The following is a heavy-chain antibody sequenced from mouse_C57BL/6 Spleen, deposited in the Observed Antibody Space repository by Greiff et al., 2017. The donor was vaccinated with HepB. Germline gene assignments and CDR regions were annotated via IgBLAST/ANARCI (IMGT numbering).Heavy chain of an antibody. Sequence: QVHVKQSGAELVRPGSSVKLSCKASGYTFTSYWMHWVKQRPIQGLEWIGNIDPSDSETHYNQKFKDKATLTVDKSSSTAYMQLSSLTSEDSAVYYCARGEGRRGYARDYWGQGTSVTVSS. CDR3: ARGEGRRGYARDY. CDR2: IDPSDSET. J-gene: IGHJ4*01. CDR1: GYTFTSYW. V-gene: IGHV1-52*01.